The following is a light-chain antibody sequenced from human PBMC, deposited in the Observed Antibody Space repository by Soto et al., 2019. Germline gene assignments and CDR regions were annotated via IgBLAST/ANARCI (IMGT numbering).Light chain of an antibody. CDR2: DAS. V-gene: IGKV3-11*01. CDR3: QQRSDWPRIT. J-gene: IGKJ5*01. Sequence: ELVLTQFRAGLYVSPGDRATLSCWASYTVGTNLAWYQQKPGQAPRLLLYDASNRATGIPARFSGSGSGTDFTLTISSLEPQDFAVYYCQQRSDWPRITFGQGTRLEIK. CDR1: YTVGTN.